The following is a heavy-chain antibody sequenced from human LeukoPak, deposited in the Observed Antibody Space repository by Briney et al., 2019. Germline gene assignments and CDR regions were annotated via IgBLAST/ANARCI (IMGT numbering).Heavy chain of an antibody. CDR1: GYTFTGYY. CDR3: AREQAAAGPDAFDI. CDR2: INPNSGGT. J-gene: IGHJ3*02. Sequence: ASVKVSCKASGYTFTGYYMHWVRQAPGQGLEWKGWINPNSGGTNYAQKFQGRVTMTRDTSISTAYMELSSLRSEDMAVYYCAREQAAAGPDAFDIWGQGTMVTVSS. V-gene: IGHV1-2*02. D-gene: IGHD6-13*01.